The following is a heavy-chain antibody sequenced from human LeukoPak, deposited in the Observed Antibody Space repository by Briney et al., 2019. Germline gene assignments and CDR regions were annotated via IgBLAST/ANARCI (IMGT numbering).Heavy chain of an antibody. D-gene: IGHD6-19*01. V-gene: IGHV3-23*01. CDR3: AKCSGWFVRGKDYYYYYMDV. CDR1: GFKFSSYS. J-gene: IGHJ6*03. CDR2: VSTTGGST. Sequence: GGSLRLSCAASGFKFSSYSMKWVRQAPGKGLEWVSTVSTTGGSTYYADSVKGRFTISRDNSKDTLYLQMNSLRAEDTAVYYCAKCSGWFVRGKDYYYYYMDVWGKGTTVTVSS.